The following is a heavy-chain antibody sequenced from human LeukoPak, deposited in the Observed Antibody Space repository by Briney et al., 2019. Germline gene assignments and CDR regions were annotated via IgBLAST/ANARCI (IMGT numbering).Heavy chain of an antibody. Sequence: SETLSLTCTVSGASVSTYYWSWIRQPPGKGLEWIAYIYYSGSTNYNPSLKSRVTMSVDASKNQFSLMLSSVTAADTAVYYCARDTGSYYFDYRGQGTLGTVSS. CDR3: ARDTGSYYFDY. CDR1: GASVSTYY. V-gene: IGHV4-59*02. J-gene: IGHJ4*02. D-gene: IGHD1-26*01. CDR2: IYYSGST.